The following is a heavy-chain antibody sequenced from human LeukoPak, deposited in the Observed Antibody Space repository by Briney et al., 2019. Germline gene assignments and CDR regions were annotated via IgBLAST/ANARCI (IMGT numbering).Heavy chain of an antibody. D-gene: IGHD2-2*01. CDR1: GFTFGDYA. V-gene: IGHV3-49*03. CDR3: TRDGEEVVPAAMDPYYFDY. CDR2: IRSKAYGGTT. Sequence: TGGSLRLSCTASGFTFGDYAMSWFRQAPGKGLEWVGFIRSKAYGGTTEYAASVKGRFTISRDDSKSIAYLQMNSLKTEDTAVYYCTRDGEEVVPAAMDPYYFDYWGQGTLVTVSS. J-gene: IGHJ4*02.